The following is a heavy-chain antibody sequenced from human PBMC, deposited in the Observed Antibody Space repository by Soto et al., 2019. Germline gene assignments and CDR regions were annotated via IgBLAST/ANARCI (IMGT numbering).Heavy chain of an antibody. CDR1: GFTFSSYA. Sequence: GGSLRLSCAASGFTFSSYAMSWVRQAPGKGLEWVSAISGSGGSTYYADSVKGRFTISRDNSKNTLYLQMNSLRAEDTAVYYCAKGGHDYGVCGVTYMDVWGKGTTVTVSS. D-gene: IGHD4-17*01. J-gene: IGHJ6*03. CDR2: ISGSGGST. CDR3: AKGGHDYGVCGVTYMDV. V-gene: IGHV3-23*01.